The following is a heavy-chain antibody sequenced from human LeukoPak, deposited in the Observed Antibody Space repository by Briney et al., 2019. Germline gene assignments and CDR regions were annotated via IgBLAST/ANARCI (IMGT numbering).Heavy chain of an antibody. CDR2: ISYDGSNK. CDR3: ARGGAAAVGYNYYYYYGMDV. Sequence: GGSLRLSCAASGFTFSSYGMHWVRQAPGKGLEWVAVISYDGSNKYYADSVKGRFTISRDNSKNTLYLQMNSLRAEDTAVYYCARGGAAAVGYNYYYYYGMDVWGQGTTVTVSS. J-gene: IGHJ6*02. CDR1: GFTFSSYG. D-gene: IGHD6-13*01. V-gene: IGHV3-30*03.